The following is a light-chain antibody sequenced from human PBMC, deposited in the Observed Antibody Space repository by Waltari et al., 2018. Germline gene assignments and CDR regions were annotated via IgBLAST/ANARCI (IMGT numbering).Light chain of an antibody. J-gene: IGKJ2*03. CDR2: SAS. CDR3: QQESHWSYS. Sequence: IVMTQSPTTLSLSPGERATLSCRASQSVSSRLAWYQQKPGQAPRLLIYSASTRATGIPDRFSGSGSGTEFTFSISSLEPEDVAVYFCQQESHWSYSFGQGTKVEIK. V-gene: IGKV3D-15*01. CDR1: QSVSSR.